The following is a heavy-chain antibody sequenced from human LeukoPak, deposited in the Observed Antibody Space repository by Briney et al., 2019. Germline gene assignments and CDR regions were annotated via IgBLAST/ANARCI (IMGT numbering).Heavy chain of an antibody. CDR1: GHTFTGYY. V-gene: IGHV1-2*02. CDR2: INPSTGGT. CDR3: ARVGEYGSGSYLVY. Sequence: ASVKVSCKASGHTFTGYYIHWVRQAPGQGLEWMGWINPSTGGTNYAQKFQGRVTMTRDTSISTAYMELSRLRSDDTAVYFCARVGEYGSGSYLVYWGQGTLITVSS. J-gene: IGHJ4*02. D-gene: IGHD3-10*01.